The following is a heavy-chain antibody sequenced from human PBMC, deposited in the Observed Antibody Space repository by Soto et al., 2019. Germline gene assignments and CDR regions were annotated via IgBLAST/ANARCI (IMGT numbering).Heavy chain of an antibody. CDR1: GFTFSSYA. J-gene: IGHJ3*02. Sequence: PGGSLRLSCSASGFTFSSYAMHWVRQAPGKGLEYVSAISSSGGSTYYADSVKGRFTISRDNSKNTLYLQMSSLRAEDTAVYYCVKDYYNWNYEANNAFDIWGQGTMVTVSS. V-gene: IGHV3-64D*08. D-gene: IGHD1-7*01. CDR2: ISSSGGST. CDR3: VKDYYNWNYEANNAFDI.